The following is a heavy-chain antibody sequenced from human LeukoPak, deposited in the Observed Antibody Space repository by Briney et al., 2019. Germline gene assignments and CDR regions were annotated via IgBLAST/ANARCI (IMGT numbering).Heavy chain of an antibody. V-gene: IGHV1-2*02. CDR1: GYTFTGYY. CDR2: INPNSGGT. Sequence: ASVKVSCKAFGYTFTGYYMHWVRQAPGQGLEWMGWINPNSGGTNYAQKFQGRVTMTRDTSISTAYMELSRLRSDDTAVYYCARGSSSEDSFDYWGQGTLVTVSS. D-gene: IGHD6-13*01. CDR3: ARGSSSEDSFDY. J-gene: IGHJ4*02.